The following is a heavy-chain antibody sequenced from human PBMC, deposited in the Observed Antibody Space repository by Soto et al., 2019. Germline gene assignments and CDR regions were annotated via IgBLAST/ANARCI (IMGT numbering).Heavy chain of an antibody. V-gene: IGHV1-2*04. J-gene: IGHJ6*03. CDR1: GYSFSAYY. D-gene: IGHD4-17*01. Sequence: QVQLVQSGAEVKKPGASVRVSCKASGYSFSAYYIHWMRQAPGQGLEWMGWINPNSGGTKFAQKFQGWVPMTRDTSNSKAYMELSRLKSDDTAVYFCAGESGGTTATLDYYYFYMDVWGKGTTVTVSS. CDR3: AGESGGTTATLDYYYFYMDV. CDR2: INPNSGGT.